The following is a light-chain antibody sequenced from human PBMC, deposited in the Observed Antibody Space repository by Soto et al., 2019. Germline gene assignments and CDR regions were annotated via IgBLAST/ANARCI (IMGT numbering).Light chain of an antibody. CDR1: SRDVGGYNF. V-gene: IGLV2-23*02. Sequence: QSVLTQPASVSGSPGQSITISCTGTSRDVGGYNFVSWYQQHPGNAPKLIIYEVTNRPSGVSYRFSGSKSGNTASLTISGLQEEDEGDYHCCSFAGSSTHVFGSGTKLTVL. J-gene: IGLJ6*01. CDR2: EVT. CDR3: CSFAGSSTHV.